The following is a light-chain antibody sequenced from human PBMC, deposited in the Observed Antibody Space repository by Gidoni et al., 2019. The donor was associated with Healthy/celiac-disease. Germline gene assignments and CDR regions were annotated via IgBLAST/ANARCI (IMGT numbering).Light chain of an antibody. CDR3: QQYNNWPFT. CDR1: QSVTSN. J-gene: IGKJ3*01. Sequence: EIVMTQSPATLSVSPGERATLSCRASQSVTSNLAWYQQKPGQAPRLLIYGSSTRAPGIPARFSGSGSVTEFTLTISSLQPEDFAVYYCQQYNNWPFTFXPXTKVDIK. CDR2: GSS. V-gene: IGKV3-15*01.